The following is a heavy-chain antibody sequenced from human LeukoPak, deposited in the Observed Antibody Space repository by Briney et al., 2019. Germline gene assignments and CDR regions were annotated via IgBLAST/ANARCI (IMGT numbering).Heavy chain of an antibody. Sequence: PGGSLRLSCAASGFTFSTYAMTWVRQAPGKGLEWVSLISGTGGSTYYADSVKGRFTISRDNSKNTLNLQMNSLRAEDTAVYYCARDLGQYYDTSDNWFDPWGQGTLVTVSS. CDR2: ISGTGGST. D-gene: IGHD3-22*01. CDR1: GFTFSTYA. V-gene: IGHV3-23*01. CDR3: ARDLGQYYDTSDNWFDP. J-gene: IGHJ5*02.